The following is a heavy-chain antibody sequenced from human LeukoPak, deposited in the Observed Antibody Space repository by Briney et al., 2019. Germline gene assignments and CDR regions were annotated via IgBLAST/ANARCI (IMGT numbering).Heavy chain of an antibody. Sequence: GGSLRLSCAASGFTFSSYSMNWVRQAPGKGLEWVSSISSSSSYIYYADSVKGRFTISRDNAKNSLYLQMNSLRAEDTAVYYCAKDFSYYDFWSGSFDPWGQGTLVTVSS. CDR3: AKDFSYYDFWSGSFDP. J-gene: IGHJ5*02. CDR1: GFTFSSYS. CDR2: ISSSSSYI. V-gene: IGHV3-21*01. D-gene: IGHD3-3*01.